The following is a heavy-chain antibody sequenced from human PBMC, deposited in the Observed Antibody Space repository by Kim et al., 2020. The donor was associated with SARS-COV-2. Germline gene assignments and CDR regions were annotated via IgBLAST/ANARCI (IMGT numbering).Heavy chain of an antibody. J-gene: IGHJ4*02. D-gene: IGHD3-10*01. V-gene: IGHV4-39*07. Sequence: SLKSRVTISVDTSKNQFSLKLSSVTAADTAVYYCARVEGGVRGVIPYFDYWGQGTLVTVSS. CDR3: ARVEGGVRGVIPYFDY.